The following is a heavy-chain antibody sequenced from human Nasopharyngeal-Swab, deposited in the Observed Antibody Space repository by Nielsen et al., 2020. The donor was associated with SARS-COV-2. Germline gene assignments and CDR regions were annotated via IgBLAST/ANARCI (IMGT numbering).Heavy chain of an antibody. CDR1: GYTFTSYG. J-gene: IGHJ6*02. CDR2: ISAYNGNT. Sequence: ASVKVSCKASGYTFTSYGISWVRQAPGQGLEWMGWISAYNGNTHYAQKLQGRVTMTTDTSTSTACMELRSLRSDDTAVYYCARDPTSVAGTGDYYYGMDVWGQGTTVTVSS. V-gene: IGHV1-18*01. D-gene: IGHD6-19*01. CDR3: ARDPTSVAGTGDYYYGMDV.